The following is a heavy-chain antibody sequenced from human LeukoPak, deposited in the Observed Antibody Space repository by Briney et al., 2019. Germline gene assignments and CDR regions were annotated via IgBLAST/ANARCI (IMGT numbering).Heavy chain of an antibody. CDR1: RGSMKSFY. V-gene: IGHV4-59*01. CDR3: AKDSRFYGVDD. J-gene: IGHJ6*02. CDR2: ISDSGSA. D-gene: IGHD3-16*01. Sequence: SETLSLACTVSRGSMKSFYWSWIRQPPGKGLEWLGYISDSGSATYNPSLKSRITISIDTSKRQFSLKVTSVTAADSAVYYCAKDSRFYGVDDWGQGTTVIVSS.